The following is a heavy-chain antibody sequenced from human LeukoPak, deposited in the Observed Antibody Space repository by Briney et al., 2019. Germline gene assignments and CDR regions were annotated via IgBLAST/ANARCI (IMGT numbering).Heavy chain of an antibody. D-gene: IGHD1-14*01. V-gene: IGHV3-7*01. CDR2: IKQDGSEK. Sequence: GGSLRLSCVASGFTFNNYWMTWVRQAPGKGLEWVANIKQDGSEKNYVDSVKGRFTISRDNAKNSVYLQMNSLRVEDTAVYYCARDPELDYWGQGTLVTVSS. CDR3: ARDPELDY. J-gene: IGHJ4*02. CDR1: GFTFNNYW.